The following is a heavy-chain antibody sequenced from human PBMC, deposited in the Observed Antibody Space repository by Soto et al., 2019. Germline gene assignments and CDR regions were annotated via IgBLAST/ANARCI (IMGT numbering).Heavy chain of an antibody. CDR3: ARGRTRVPAARPYYYYYYMDV. D-gene: IGHD2-2*01. CDR1: GYTFTSYD. CDR2: MNPNSGNT. J-gene: IGHJ6*03. Sequence: ASVKVSCKASGYTFTSYDINWVRQATGQGLEWMGWMNPNSGNTGYAQKFQGRVTMTRNTSISTAYMELSSLRSEDTAVYYCARGRTRVPAARPYYYYYYMDVWGKGTTVTVSS. V-gene: IGHV1-8*01.